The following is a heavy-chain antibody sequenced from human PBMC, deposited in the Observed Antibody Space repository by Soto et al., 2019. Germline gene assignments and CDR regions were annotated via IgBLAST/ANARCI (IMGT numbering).Heavy chain of an antibody. CDR1: GYTFSSYG. J-gene: IGHJ6*02. Sequence: QVQLVQSGVEVKKAGASVKVSCKASGYTFSSYGISWARQAPGQGLEWMGWISDYNGNTHYAQKFQGRLIMTTDTSRXTPXXEXRGLRSDDTAVYFCAREGYYSGSGTYSPPRYYGMDVWGQGTTVTVSS. CDR2: ISDYNGNT. CDR3: AREGYYSGSGTYSPPRYYGMDV. V-gene: IGHV1-18*01. D-gene: IGHD3-10*01.